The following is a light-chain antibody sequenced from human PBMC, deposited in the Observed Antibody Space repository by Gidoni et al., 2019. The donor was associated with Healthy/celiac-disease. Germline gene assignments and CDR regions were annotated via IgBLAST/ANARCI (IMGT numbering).Light chain of an antibody. CDR2: WAF. CDR3: QQYYSTPHS. J-gene: IGKJ2*03. Sequence: DIVMTQSPDSLAVSLGARATINCKSSQSVLYSSNNKNYLAWYQQKPGQPPKLIIYWAFTRESGVPDRFSGSGSGTDFTLTISSLQAEDVAVYYCQQYYSTPHSFXXXTKLEIK. CDR1: QSVLYSSNNKNY. V-gene: IGKV4-1*01.